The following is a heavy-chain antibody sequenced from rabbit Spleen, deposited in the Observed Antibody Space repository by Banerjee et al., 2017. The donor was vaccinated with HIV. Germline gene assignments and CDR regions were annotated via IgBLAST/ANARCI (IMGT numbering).Heavy chain of an antibody. CDR2: IDPIFGLT. CDR1: GFSFSSSDW. V-gene: IGHV1S40*01. Sequence: QSLEESGGDLVKPGASLTLTCTASGFSFSSSDWIYWVRQAPGKGLEWIGYIDPIFGLTAYASWAKGRFTISKTSSTTVTLQVTSLTAADTATYFCAREKSGDAGYDLWGQGTLVTVS. J-gene: IGHJ4*01. CDR3: AREKSGDAGYDL. D-gene: IGHD4-2*01.